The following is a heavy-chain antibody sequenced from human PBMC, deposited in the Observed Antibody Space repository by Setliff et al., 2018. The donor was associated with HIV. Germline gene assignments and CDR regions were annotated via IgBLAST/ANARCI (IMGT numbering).Heavy chain of an antibody. V-gene: IGHV4-59*01. J-gene: IGHJ6*03. CDR2: VYYSGST. D-gene: IGHD1-26*01. CDR1: GGSISSYY. Sequence: KPSETLSLTCTVSGGSISSYYWSWIRQPPGKGLEWIGYVYYSGSTNHNPSLKSRVTISVDTSKNHFSLKLSSVTAADTAVYYCAREVVGATKGDYYYYYMDVWGKGTMVTVSS. CDR3: AREVVGATKGDYYYYYMDV.